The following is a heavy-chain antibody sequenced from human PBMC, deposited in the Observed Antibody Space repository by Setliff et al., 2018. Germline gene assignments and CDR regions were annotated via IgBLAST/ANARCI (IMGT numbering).Heavy chain of an antibody. Sequence: GGSLRLSCAASGFTFSSYAITWVRQAPGKGLEWDSMISGSAQTTYYADSVKGRFTISRDNSKNTVYLEMNSLRAEDKAVYYCAKRGPYCSGGTCHYYFDYWGQGTLVTVSS. CDR2: ISGSAQTT. J-gene: IGHJ4*02. CDR3: AKRGPYCSGGTCHYYFDY. D-gene: IGHD2-15*01. CDR1: GFTFSSYA. V-gene: IGHV3-23*01.